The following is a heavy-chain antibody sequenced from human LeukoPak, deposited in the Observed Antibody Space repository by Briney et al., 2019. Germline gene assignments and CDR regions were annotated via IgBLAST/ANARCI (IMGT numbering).Heavy chain of an antibody. J-gene: IGHJ5*02. CDR3: ARDRGGYSSGFVWFDP. CDR1: GGSISSSSYY. D-gene: IGHD6-19*01. CDR2: IYHSGST. Sequence: SETLSLTCTVSGGSISSSSYYWGWIRQPPWKGLEWIGSIYHSGSTYYNPSLKSRVTISVDTSKNQFSLKLSSVTAADTAVYYCARDRGGYSSGFVWFDPWGQGTLVTVSS. V-gene: IGHV4-39*07.